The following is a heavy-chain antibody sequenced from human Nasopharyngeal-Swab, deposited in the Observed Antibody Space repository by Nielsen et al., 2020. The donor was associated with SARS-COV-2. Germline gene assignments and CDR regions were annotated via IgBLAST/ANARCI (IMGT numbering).Heavy chain of an antibody. CDR3: ARDLTSSGYFDF. CDR1: GGSISSNSYY. CDR2: IYYSGST. J-gene: IGHJ4*02. V-gene: IGHV4-39*07. Sequence: SETLSLTCIVSGGSISSNSYYWGWIRQPPGKRLEWIGNIYYSGSTYYNPSLKSRVTISVDTSKNQFSLKLSSVTAADTAVDYCARDLTSSGYFDFWGQGTLVTVSS. D-gene: IGHD3-9*01.